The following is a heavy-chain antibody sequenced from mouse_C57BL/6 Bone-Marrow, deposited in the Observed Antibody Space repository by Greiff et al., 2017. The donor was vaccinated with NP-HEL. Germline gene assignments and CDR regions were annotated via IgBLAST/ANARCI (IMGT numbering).Heavy chain of an antibody. J-gene: IGHJ4*01. Sequence: QVQLKESGPGLVQPSQSLSITCTVSGFSLTSYGVHWVRQSPGKGLEWLGVIWRGGSTDYNAAFMSRLSITKDNSKSQVFFKMNSLQADDTAIYYCAKIIYYYGSSYGYYAMDYWGQGTSVTVSS. D-gene: IGHD1-1*01. CDR2: IWRGGST. CDR1: GFSLTSYG. CDR3: AKIIYYYGSSYGYYAMDY. V-gene: IGHV2-5*01.